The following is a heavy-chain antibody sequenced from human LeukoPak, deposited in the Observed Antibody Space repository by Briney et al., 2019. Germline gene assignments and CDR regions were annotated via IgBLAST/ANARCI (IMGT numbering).Heavy chain of an antibody. V-gene: IGHV4-59*12. CDR1: GGSISSYY. D-gene: IGHD6-13*01. J-gene: IGHJ5*02. CDR2: IYYSGST. CDR3: ARSRAHSSSWYGSVGWFDP. Sequence: SETLSLTCTVSGGSISSYYWSWIRQPPGKGLEWIGYIYYSGSTNYNPSLKSRVTISVDTSKNQFSLKLSSVTAADTAVYYCARSRAHSSSWYGSVGWFDPWGQGTLVTVPS.